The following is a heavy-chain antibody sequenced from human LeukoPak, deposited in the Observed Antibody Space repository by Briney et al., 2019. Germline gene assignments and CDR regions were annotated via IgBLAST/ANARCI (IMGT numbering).Heavy chain of an antibody. J-gene: IGHJ5*02. CDR2: IIPILGIA. D-gene: IGHD6-13*01. Sequence: ASVKVSCKASGGTFSSYAISWVRQAPGQGLEWMGRIIPILGIANYAQKFQGRVTITADKSTSTAYMELSSLRSEDTAVYYCARDRAAGTPFDPWGRGTLVTVSS. V-gene: IGHV1-69*04. CDR1: GGTFSSYA. CDR3: ARDRAAGTPFDP.